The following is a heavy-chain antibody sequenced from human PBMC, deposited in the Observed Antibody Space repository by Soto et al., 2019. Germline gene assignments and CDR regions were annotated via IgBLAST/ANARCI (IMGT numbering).Heavy chain of an antibody. CDR2: ISSGGRYI. V-gene: IGHV3-48*02. D-gene: IGHD4-17*01. Sequence: GTRSLSCAASGFSFSNYNMNWVRQAPGKGLEWVSYISSGGRYIFYADSVKGRFTLSRDDAKNSLFLQINSLRDEDTAVYYCARGMTTSGLIYFYAVDGWGQGATATVS. CDR3: ARGMTTSGLIYFYAVDG. J-gene: IGHJ6*02. CDR1: GFSFSNYN.